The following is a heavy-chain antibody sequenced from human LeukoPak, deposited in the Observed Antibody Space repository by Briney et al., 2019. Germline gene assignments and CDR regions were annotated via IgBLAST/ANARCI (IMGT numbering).Heavy chain of an antibody. D-gene: IGHD6-13*01. CDR2: INVNGGAM. J-gene: IGHJ4*02. Sequence: PGGSLRLSCAASGFNFKDYYFSWIRQAPGKGLEWVSFINVNGGAMYYADFVKGRFTISRDNAKSSLYLEMNSLRVEGTAVYYCARGPRILAAGSYYFDYWGQGSLVTVSS. CDR3: ARGPRILAAGSYYFDY. V-gene: IGHV3-11*01. CDR1: GFNFKDYY.